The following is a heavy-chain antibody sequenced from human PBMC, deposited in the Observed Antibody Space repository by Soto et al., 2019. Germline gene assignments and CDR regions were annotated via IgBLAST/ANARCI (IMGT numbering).Heavy chain of an antibody. CDR3: ARVSGIVGANDAFDI. D-gene: IGHD1-26*01. V-gene: IGHV1-2*04. CDR1: GYTFTGYY. CDR2: INPNSGGT. J-gene: IGHJ3*02. Sequence: ASVKVSCKASGYTFTGYYMYWVRQAPGQGLEWMGWINPNSGGTNYAQTFQGWVTMTRDTSISTAYMELSRLRSDDTAVYYCARVSGIVGANDAFDIWGQGTMVTVSS.